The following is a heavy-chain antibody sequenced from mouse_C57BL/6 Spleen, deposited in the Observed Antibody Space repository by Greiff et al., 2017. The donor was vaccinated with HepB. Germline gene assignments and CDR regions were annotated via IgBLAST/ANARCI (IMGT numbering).Heavy chain of an antibody. CDR3: ARGDGYYSFCG. CDR1: GYSITSGYY. J-gene: IGHJ2*01. D-gene: IGHD2-3*01. CDR2: ISYDGSN. Sequence: VQLKESGPGLVKPSQSLSLTCSVTGYSITSGYYWNWIRQFPGNKLEWMGYISYDGSNNYNPSLKNRISITRDTSKNQFFLKLNSVTTEDTATDYCARGDGYYSFCGWGQGTTLTGSS. V-gene: IGHV3-6*01.